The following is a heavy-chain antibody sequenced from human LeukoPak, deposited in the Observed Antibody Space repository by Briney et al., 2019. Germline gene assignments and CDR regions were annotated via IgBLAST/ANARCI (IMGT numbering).Heavy chain of an antibody. CDR1: GFTFSSYN. V-gene: IGHV3-21*04. D-gene: IGHD6-19*01. Sequence: PGGSLRLSCAASGFTFSSYNMNWVRQAPGKGLEWVSSITSTGSYTFYADSVKGRFTISRDYSKNTLYLQMNSLRAEDTAVYYCVKDSGYRSGWYNTERTYYFDYWGQGTLVTVSS. CDR3: VKDSGYRSGWYNTERTYYFDY. CDR2: ITSTGSYT. J-gene: IGHJ4*02.